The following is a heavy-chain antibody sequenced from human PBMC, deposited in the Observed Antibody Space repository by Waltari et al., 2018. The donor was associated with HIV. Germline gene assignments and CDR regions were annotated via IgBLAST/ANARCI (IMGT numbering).Heavy chain of an antibody. CDR3: ARGGYSGSYRDAFDI. CDR1: GGSISSYY. V-gene: IGHV4-59*01. D-gene: IGHD1-26*01. J-gene: IGHJ3*02. Sequence: QVQLQESGPGLVKPSETLSLTYTVSGGSISSYYWSWIRQPPGKGLEWIGYIYYSGSTNYNPSLKSRVTISVDTSKNQFSLKLSSVTAADTAVYYCARGGYSGSYRDAFDIWGQGTMVTVSS. CDR2: IYYSGST.